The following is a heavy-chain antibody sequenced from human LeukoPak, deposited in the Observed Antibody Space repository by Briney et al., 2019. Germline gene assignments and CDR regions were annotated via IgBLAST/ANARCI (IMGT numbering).Heavy chain of an antibody. CDR3: ARDAQLTAAAAVPDGMDV. CDR1: GYTFTNYA. Sequence: ASVKVSCKASGYTFTNYAIHWVRQAPGQRLEWMGWINAGNGNTSYSQKLQGRVTMTRDTSISTAYMELSRLRSDDTAVYYCARDAQLTAAAAVPDGMDVWGQGTTVTVSS. CDR2: INAGNGNT. V-gene: IGHV1-3*01. D-gene: IGHD6-13*01. J-gene: IGHJ6*02.